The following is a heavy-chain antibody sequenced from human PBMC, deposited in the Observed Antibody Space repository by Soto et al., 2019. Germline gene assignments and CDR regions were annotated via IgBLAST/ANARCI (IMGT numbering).Heavy chain of an antibody. J-gene: IGHJ4*02. CDR1: GFTFSSYA. CDR2: ISYDGSNK. D-gene: IGHD6-13*01. Sequence: GGSLRLSCAASGFTFSSYAMHWVRQAPGKGLEWVAVISYDGSNKYYADSVKGRFTISRDNSKNTLYLQMNSLRAEDTAVYYCVRDQSSSWYGERGVFDYWGQGTLVTVSS. V-gene: IGHV3-30-3*01. CDR3: VRDQSSSWYGERGVFDY.